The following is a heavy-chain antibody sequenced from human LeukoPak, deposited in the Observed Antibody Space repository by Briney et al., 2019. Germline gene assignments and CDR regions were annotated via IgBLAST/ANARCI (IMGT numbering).Heavy chain of an antibody. CDR3: ARVYGSGSYSCPH. CDR2: MNPNSGNK. J-gene: IGHJ4*02. V-gene: IGHV1-8*01. CDR1: GYTFTSYD. Sequence: ASVTVSFKASGYTFTSYDINWVRQATGQGLEWMGWMNPNSGNKGYAQKFQGRVTMTRNTSISTAYMELSSLRSEDTAVYYCARVYGSGSYSCPHWGQGTLVTVSS. D-gene: IGHD3-10*01.